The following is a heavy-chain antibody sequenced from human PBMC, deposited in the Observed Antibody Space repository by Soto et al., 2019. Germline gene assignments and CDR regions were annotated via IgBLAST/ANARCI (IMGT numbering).Heavy chain of an antibody. CDR2: IIPIFGTA. V-gene: IGHV1-69*12. CDR1: GGTFSSYA. J-gene: IGHJ4*02. CDR3: GREGGWGDY. Sequence: QVQLVQSGAEVKKPGSSVKVSCKASGGTFSSYAISWVRQAPGQGLEWMGGIIPIFGTANYAQKFQGRVTITADESTSPANMGLRSRRFEDRAGYYCGREGGWGDYWGQGTLVTVSS. D-gene: IGHD3-16*01.